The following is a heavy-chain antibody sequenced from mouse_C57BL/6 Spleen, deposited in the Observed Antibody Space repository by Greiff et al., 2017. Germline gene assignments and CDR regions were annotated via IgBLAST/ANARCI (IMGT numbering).Heavy chain of an antibody. D-gene: IGHD1-1*01. CDR1: GYTFTSYD. J-gene: IGHJ4*01. V-gene: IGHV1-85*01. CDR3: ARAGVGAMDY. CDR2: IYPRDGSN. Sequence: VQLQQSGPELVKPGASVKLSCKASGYTFTSYDINWVKKRTGQGLEWIGWIYPRDGSNKDYEKFKGKATLTVDTSSSTAYMELHCLTSEDSAVYFCARAGVGAMDYWGQGTSVTGSS.